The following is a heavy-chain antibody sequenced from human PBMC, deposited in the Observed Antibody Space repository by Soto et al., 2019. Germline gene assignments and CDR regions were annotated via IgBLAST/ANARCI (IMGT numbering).Heavy chain of an antibody. Sequence: SETLSLTCAVSGGSFSGYYWTWIREIPGKGLEWIGEINQSANTKYNPSLMSRVTMSVDTSRNQFSLKLRSVTAADTAVYYCARPSYALNWDFHYGMQVWGQGTSVTVSS. D-gene: IGHD2-2*01. CDR1: GGSFSGYY. CDR3: ARPSYALNWDFHYGMQV. CDR2: INQSANT. V-gene: IGHV4-34*01. J-gene: IGHJ6*02.